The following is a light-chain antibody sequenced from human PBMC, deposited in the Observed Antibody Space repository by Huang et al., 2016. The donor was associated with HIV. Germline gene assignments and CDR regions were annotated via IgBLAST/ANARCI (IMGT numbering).Light chain of an antibody. CDR3: QQYNKWPRT. CDR2: GAS. Sequence: EIVMTQSPATLSVSPGERATLSCRASQSVSSNLAWYQQKPGQAPRLLISGASTRATGIPARFSGSVSGTEFTLTISSLQSEDFAVYYCQQYNKWPRTFGQGTKVEIK. V-gene: IGKV3-15*01. CDR1: QSVSSN. J-gene: IGKJ1*01.